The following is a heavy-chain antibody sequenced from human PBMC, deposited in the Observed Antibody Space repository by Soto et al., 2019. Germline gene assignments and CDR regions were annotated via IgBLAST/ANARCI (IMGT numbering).Heavy chain of an antibody. CDR1: GFTFSSYG. D-gene: IGHD5-12*01. CDR2: ISYDGSNK. J-gene: IGHJ4*02. Sequence: QVPLVESGGGVVQPGRSLRLSCAASGFTFSSYGMHWVRQAPGKGLEWVAVISYDGSNKYYADSVKGRFTISRDNSKNTLYLQMNSLRAEDTAVYYCAKDLRVATGLDYWGQGTLVTVSS. V-gene: IGHV3-30*18. CDR3: AKDLRVATGLDY.